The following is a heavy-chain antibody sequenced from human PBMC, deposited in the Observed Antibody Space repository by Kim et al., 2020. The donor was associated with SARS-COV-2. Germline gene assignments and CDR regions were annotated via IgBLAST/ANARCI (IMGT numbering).Heavy chain of an antibody. J-gene: IGHJ4*02. CDR3: VRGTTH. CDR2: ISNNGIDT. V-gene: IGHV3-64D*08. Sequence: GGSLRLSCSASGLIFSNYVVHWVRQAPGKQLEYVSAISNNGIDTYYADSVKGRFTVSRDNSKSTLYLQMSGLRTEDTAVYYCVRGTTHWGQGTLVTVSS. CDR1: GLIFSNYV.